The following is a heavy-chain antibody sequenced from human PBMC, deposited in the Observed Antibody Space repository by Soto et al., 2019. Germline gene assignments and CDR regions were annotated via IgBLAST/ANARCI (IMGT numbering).Heavy chain of an antibody. CDR2: MNPNSGNT. D-gene: IGHD3-3*01. J-gene: IGHJ6*03. V-gene: IGHV1-8*01. CDR1: GYTFTSYD. Sequence: QVQLVQSGAEVKKPGASVKVSCKASGYTFTSYDINWVRQATGQGLEWMGWMNPNSGNTGYAQKGQGRVTMPSKTSISTAYVELRSLRAEAEGVYDCARGGLLRFLEWLPHTHYYSYYMDVWGKGNTVTVSS. CDR3: ARGGLLRFLEWLPHTHYYSYYMDV.